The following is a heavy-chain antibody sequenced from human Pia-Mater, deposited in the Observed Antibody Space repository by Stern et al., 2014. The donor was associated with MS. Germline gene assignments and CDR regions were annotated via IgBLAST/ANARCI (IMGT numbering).Heavy chain of an antibody. V-gene: IGHV3-23*04. D-gene: IGHD1-26*01. Sequence: EVQLVESGGGLAQPGGSLRLSCAGSGFTFSDYAMSWVRQAPGKGLEWLSGISGSGGSTYYAASVQGRFNISRDKSMDTMYLQMSSLRVDDTAVYYCAKGSRIVGSTEFDSWGQGTLVTVSS. CDR1: GFTFSDYA. J-gene: IGHJ4*02. CDR2: ISGSGGST. CDR3: AKGSRIVGSTEFDS.